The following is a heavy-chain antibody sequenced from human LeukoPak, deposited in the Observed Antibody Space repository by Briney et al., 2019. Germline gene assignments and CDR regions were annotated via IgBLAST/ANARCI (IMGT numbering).Heavy chain of an antibody. J-gene: IGHJ5*02. V-gene: IGHV1-18*04. CDR2: TSAYNGNT. CDR1: GYTFTSYG. Sequence: ASVKVSCKASGYTFTSYGISCVRQAPGQGLEWMGWTSAYNGNTNYAQKLQGRVTMTTDTSTSTAYMELRSLRSDDTAVYYCARDRPIVVVPAASPRWFDPWGQGTLVTVSS. D-gene: IGHD2-2*01. CDR3: ARDRPIVVVPAASPRWFDP.